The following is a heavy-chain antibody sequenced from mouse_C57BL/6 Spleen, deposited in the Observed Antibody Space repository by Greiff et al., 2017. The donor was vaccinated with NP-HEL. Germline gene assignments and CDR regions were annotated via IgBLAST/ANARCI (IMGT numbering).Heavy chain of an antibody. V-gene: IGHV2-6-1*01. Sequence: QVQLKQSGPGLVAPSQSLSITCTVSGFSLTSYGVHWVRQPPGKGLEWLVVIWSDGSTTYNSALKSRLSISKDNSKSKVFLKMNSLQTDDTAMYYCARHGWDRWGAMDYWGQGTSVTVSS. D-gene: IGHD3-3*01. J-gene: IGHJ4*01. CDR3: ARHGWDRWGAMDY. CDR1: GFSLTSYG. CDR2: IWSDGST.